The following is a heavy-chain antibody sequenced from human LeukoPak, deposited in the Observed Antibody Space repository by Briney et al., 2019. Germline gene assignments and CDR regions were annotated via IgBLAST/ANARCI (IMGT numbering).Heavy chain of an antibody. CDR2: IYHSGST. D-gene: IGHD1-26*01. V-gene: IGHV4-38-2*02. CDR1: GYSISSGYY. CDR3: ASYSGIYSAFEI. J-gene: IGHJ3*02. Sequence: PSETLSLTCTVSGYSISSGYYWAWIRQPPGKGLEWIGNIYHSGSTYYNPSLKSRVTISVDTSKNQFSLQLTSVTAADTAVYYCASYSGIYSAFEIWSQGTLVTVSS.